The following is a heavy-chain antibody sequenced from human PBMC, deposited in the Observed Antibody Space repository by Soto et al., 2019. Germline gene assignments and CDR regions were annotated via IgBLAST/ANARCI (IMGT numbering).Heavy chain of an antibody. D-gene: IGHD5-18*01. CDR3: AHLPWKQLWPRAPVVY. V-gene: IGHV2-5*02. CDR1: GFSLSTSGVG. CDR2: IYWDDDK. J-gene: IGHJ4*02. Sequence: SGPTLVNPTQTLTLTCTFSGFSLSTSGVGVGWIRQPPGKALEWLTFIYWDDDKRNSPFLKSRLTITKDTSKNQLVLTMTNMDPVDTATYYCAHLPWKQLWPRAPVVYWGQGSPVTVSS.